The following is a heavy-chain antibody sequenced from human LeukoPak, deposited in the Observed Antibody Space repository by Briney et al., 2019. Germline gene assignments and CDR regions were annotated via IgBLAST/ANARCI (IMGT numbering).Heavy chain of an antibody. J-gene: IGHJ4*02. CDR1: GFTFSIYW. V-gene: IGHV3-74*01. CDR3: AGGISVAYSFDY. Sequence: AGSLTLSCPASGFTFSIYWMDWVRQAPGKGLVWVSRINSDGSSTIYADSVKGRFTISRDNAQNTLYLQMNSLRAEDTAVYYCAGGISVAYSFDYWGQGALVTVSS. CDR2: INSDGSST. D-gene: IGHD6-19*01.